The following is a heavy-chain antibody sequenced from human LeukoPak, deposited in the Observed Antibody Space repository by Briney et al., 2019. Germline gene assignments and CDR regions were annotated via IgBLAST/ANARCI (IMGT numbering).Heavy chain of an antibody. V-gene: IGHV3-48*03. CDR3: ARCPRWAHFDY. CDR1: GFTFSSYE. CDR2: ISSSGRAI. D-gene: IGHD4-23*01. Sequence: GGSLRLSCAGSGFTFSSYEMNWVRQAPGKGLEWVSYISSSGRAIYYADSVKGRSTVSRDNAKNSLYLQMNSLRAEDTAVYYCARCPRWAHFDYWGQGTLVTVSS. J-gene: IGHJ4*02.